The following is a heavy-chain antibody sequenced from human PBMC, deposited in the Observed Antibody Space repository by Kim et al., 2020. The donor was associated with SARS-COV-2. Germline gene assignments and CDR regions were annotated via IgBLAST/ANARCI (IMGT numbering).Heavy chain of an antibody. Sequence: GGSLRLSCAASGFTFSSYAMSWVRQAPGKGLEWVSVIYSGGSSTYYADSVKGRFTISRDNSKNTLYLQMNSLRAEDTAVYYCAKYSEWSFGAFDIWGQGTMVTVSS. CDR3: AKYSEWSFGAFDI. CDR1: GFTFSSYA. CDR2: IYSGGSST. J-gene: IGHJ3*02. D-gene: IGHD3-3*01. V-gene: IGHV3-23*03.